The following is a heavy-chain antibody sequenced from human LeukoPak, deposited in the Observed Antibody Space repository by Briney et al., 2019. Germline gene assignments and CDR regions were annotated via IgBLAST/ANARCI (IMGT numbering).Heavy chain of an antibody. J-gene: IGHJ4*02. CDR3: ARGSGNYYFDY. Sequence: PGRSLRLSCAASGFTFSGYAMPWFRQAPGKGLEWVAVISYGGSYKYYADSVKGRFTVSRDNSKNTLYLQMNSLRPEDTAVYYCARGSGNYYFDYWGQGTLVTVSS. CDR2: ISYGGSYK. D-gene: IGHD3-10*01. CDR1: GFTFSGYA. V-gene: IGHV3-30*01.